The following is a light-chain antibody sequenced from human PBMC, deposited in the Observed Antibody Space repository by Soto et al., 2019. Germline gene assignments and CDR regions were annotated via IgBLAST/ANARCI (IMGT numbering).Light chain of an antibody. CDR3: HQFGDSPQT. CDR1: QSLSVSY. CDR2: GTS. J-gene: IGKJ1*01. Sequence: EIVLTQSPGTMSLSPGDRATLSCRASQSLSVSYLDWYQQRPGQAPRLLIYGTSTRAAGVPDRFSGSGAGTDFTLAISRLEPEDFAVYYCHQFGDSPQTFGQGTTVEI. V-gene: IGKV3-20*01.